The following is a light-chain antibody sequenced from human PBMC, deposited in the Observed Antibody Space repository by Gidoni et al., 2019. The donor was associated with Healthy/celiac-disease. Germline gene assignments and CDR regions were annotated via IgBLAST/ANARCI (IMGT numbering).Light chain of an antibody. CDR2: AAS. V-gene: IGKV1-8*01. Sequence: AIRMTQSPSSLSASTGDRVTITCRASQGISSYLAWYQQKPGNAPKLLIYAASTLQSGVPSRFIGSGSGTDFTLTISCLQSEDFATYYCQQYYSYPFTFGPGTKVDIK. J-gene: IGKJ3*01. CDR3: QQYYSYPFT. CDR1: QGISSY.